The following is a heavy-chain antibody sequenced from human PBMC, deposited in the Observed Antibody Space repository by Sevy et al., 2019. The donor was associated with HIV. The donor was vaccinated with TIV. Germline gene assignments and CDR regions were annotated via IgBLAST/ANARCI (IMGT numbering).Heavy chain of an antibody. CDR1: GGSFSGYY. V-gene: IGHV4-34*01. J-gene: IGHJ4*02. CDR2: INHSGST. CDR3: ARGFTYYYDSSGYY. Sequence: SDTLSLTCAVYGGSFSGYYWSWIRQPPGKGLEWIGEINHSGSTNYNPSLKSRVTISVDTSKNQFSLKLSSVTAADTAVYYCARGFTYYYDSSGYYWGQGTLVTVSS. D-gene: IGHD3-22*01.